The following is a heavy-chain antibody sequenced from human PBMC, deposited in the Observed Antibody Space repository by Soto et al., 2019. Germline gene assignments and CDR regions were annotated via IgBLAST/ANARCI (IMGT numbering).Heavy chain of an antibody. CDR2: ISGSGIST. Sequence: GGSLRLSCAASGFTFNNYAFSWVRQAPGKGLEWASGISGSGISTYYADSVKGRFTISRDNSKNTLYLQMDSLRAEDTAVYYCAKALYDVVDYYYYMDVWGKGTTVTVSS. CDR3: AKALYDVVDYYYYMDV. J-gene: IGHJ6*03. CDR1: GFTFNNYA. V-gene: IGHV3-23*01. D-gene: IGHD3-16*01.